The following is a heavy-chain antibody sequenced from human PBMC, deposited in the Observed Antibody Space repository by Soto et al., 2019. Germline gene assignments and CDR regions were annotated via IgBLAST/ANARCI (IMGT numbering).Heavy chain of an antibody. J-gene: IGHJ6*02. V-gene: IGHV4-30-2*01. CDR1: GGYIRSGGYY. Sequence: TQSLTCPVSGGYIRSGGYYWSWIRQPPGKGLEWIGYIYYSGSTYYNPSLKSRVTISVDRSKNQFSLKLSSVTAADTAVYYCARVNYYYYYGMDVWGQGTTVTVSS. CDR2: IYYSGST. CDR3: ARVNYYYYYGMDV.